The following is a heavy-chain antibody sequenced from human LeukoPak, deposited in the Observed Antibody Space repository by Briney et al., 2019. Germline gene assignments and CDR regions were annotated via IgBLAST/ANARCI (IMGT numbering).Heavy chain of an antibody. D-gene: IGHD3-10*01. V-gene: IGHV1-2*02. CDR1: GYTFTSYA. CDR3: ARWTFGESFDY. Sequence: ASVKVSCKASGYTFTSYAMNWVRQAPGQGLEWMGWINPNSGGTNYAQKFQGRVTITRDTSISTAYMELSRLRSDDTAVYYCARWTFGESFDYWGQGTLVTVSS. CDR2: INPNSGGT. J-gene: IGHJ4*02.